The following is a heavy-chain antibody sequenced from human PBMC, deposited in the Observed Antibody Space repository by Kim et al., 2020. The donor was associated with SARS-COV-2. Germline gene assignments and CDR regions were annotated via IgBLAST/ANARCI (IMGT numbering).Heavy chain of an antibody. D-gene: IGHD1-20*01. CDR3: ARDSGANWNQYYFKY. J-gene: IGHJ4*02. V-gene: IGHV3-23*01. CDR1: GITFSSNA. Sequence: GGSLRLSCEVSGITFSSNAMTWVRQAPGKGLEWVSTIVGSGLASYYADSVKGRFTISRDNSKTTLFLQMNSLRAEDTAVYYCARDSGANWNQYYFKYWGQRTPVTVSS. CDR2: IVGSGLAS.